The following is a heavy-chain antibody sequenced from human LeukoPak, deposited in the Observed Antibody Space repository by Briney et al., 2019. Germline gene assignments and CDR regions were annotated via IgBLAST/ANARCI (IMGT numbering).Heavy chain of an antibody. CDR1: GGTFSSYA. V-gene: IGHV1-69*04. CDR3: ARGPYYYDGSGYYYVGYFDY. CDR2: IIPILGIA. D-gene: IGHD3-22*01. Sequence: SVKVSCKASGGTFSSYAISWVRQAPGQGLEWMGRIIPILGIANYAQKFQGRVTITADKSTSTAYMELSSLRSEDTAVYYCARGPYYYDGSGYYYVGYFDYWGQGTLVTVSS. J-gene: IGHJ4*02.